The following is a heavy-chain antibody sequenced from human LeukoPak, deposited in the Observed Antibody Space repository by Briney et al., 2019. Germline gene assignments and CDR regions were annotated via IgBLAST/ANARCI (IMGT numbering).Heavy chain of an antibody. V-gene: IGHV3-30*04. CDR1: GFTFSSYA. CDR2: ISYDGRNM. J-gene: IGHJ6*04. D-gene: IGHD3-10*01. CDR3: AKTIVTGDYYYYYGMDV. Sequence: GGSLRLSCAASGFTFSSYAMHWVRQAPGRGLEWVAVISYDGRNMYYADSVKGRFIITRDNSKNTLNLQMNSLRAEDTAVYYCAKTIVTGDYYYYYGMDVWGAGTTVTVSS.